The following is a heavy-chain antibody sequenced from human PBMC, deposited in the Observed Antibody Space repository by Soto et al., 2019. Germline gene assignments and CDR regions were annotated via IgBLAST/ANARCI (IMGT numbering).Heavy chain of an antibody. V-gene: IGHV1-18*01. CDR2: ISAYNGDT. J-gene: IGHJ4*02. CDR1: GYTFITYG. D-gene: IGHD2-21*02. CDR3: ARSIVVVTAIDD. Sequence: ASVKVSCKASGYTFITYGVTWVRQAPGQGLEWMGWISAYNGDTNYAQNLQGRVTMTTDTSTATAYMELRSLRSDDTAVYYCARSIVVVTAIDDWGQGTLVTVSS.